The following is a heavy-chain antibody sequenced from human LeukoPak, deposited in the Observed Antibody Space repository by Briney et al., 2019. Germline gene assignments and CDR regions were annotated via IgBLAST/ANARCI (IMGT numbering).Heavy chain of an antibody. Sequence: ASVKVSCKAHGYRFTTYYIHWVRQAPGQGLEWMGWINPNSGGTNYAQRFQGRVTMTRDTSISTAYMALSRLTSDDTAVYYCARGPPEYCSGGSCYSGRNWFDPWGQGTLVTVSS. CDR3: ARGPPEYCSGGSCYSGRNWFDP. J-gene: IGHJ5*02. D-gene: IGHD2-15*01. V-gene: IGHV1-2*02. CDR1: GYRFTTYY. CDR2: INPNSGGT.